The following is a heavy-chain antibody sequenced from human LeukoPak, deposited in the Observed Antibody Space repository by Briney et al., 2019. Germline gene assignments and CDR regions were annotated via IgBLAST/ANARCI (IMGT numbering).Heavy chain of an antibody. CDR1: GYTLTELS. CDR2: FDPEDGET. J-gene: IGHJ4*02. V-gene: IGHV1-24*01. CDR3: ATLIQILTGWSHTLNY. D-gene: IGHD3-9*01. Sequence: GASVKVSCKVSGYTLTELSMHWVRQAPGKGLEWMGGFDPEDGETIYAQEFQGRVTMTEDTSTDTAYMELSSLRSEDTAVYYCATLIQILTGWSHTLNYWGQGTLVTVSS.